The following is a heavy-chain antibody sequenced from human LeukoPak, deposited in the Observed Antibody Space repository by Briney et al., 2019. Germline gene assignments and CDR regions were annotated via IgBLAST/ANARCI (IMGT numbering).Heavy chain of an antibody. J-gene: IGHJ4*02. V-gene: IGHV3-53*01. Sequence: GGSLRLSCAASGFIVNGKYMSWARQAPGKGLEWVSGIHTNDKTYYADSVKGRFTISRDNSKNTLFLQMNTLRAEDAAVYYCATRIAAGGLFFFDYWGQGTLVTVSS. CDR2: IHTNDKT. D-gene: IGHD6-13*01. CDR3: ATRIAAGGLFFFDY. CDR1: GFIVNGKY.